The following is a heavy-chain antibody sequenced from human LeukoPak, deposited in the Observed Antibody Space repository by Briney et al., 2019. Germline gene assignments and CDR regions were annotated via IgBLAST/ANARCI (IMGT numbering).Heavy chain of an antibody. CDR1: GGSFSGFY. Sequence: SETLSLTCAVHGGSFSGFYWTWMRQPPGKGLEWIGEIKHGGFTGYHPSLKSRVTMSEDTSNNQFSLKLTSVPAADTAVYYCARGLGEGYPDYWGPGTPVTVSS. CDR2: IKHGGFT. J-gene: IGHJ4*02. CDR3: ARGLGEGYPDY. V-gene: IGHV4-34*01. D-gene: IGHD5-24*01.